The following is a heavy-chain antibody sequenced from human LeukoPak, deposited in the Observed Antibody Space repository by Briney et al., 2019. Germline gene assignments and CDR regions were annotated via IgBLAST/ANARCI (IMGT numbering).Heavy chain of an antibody. CDR3: ARLGLLRGNWFDP. CDR1: GFTVSSNY. V-gene: IGHV3-53*01. Sequence: GGSLRLSCAASGFTVSSNYMSWVRQAPGKGLEWVSVIYSGGSTYYADSVKGRFTISRDNSKNTLYLQMNSLRAEDTAVCYCARLGLLRGNWFDPWGQGTLVTVSS. J-gene: IGHJ5*02. D-gene: IGHD1-26*01. CDR2: IYSGGST.